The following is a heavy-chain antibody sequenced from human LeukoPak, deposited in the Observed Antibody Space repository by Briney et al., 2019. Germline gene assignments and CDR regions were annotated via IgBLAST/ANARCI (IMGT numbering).Heavy chain of an antibody. CDR1: GYTFTGYY. V-gene: IGHV1-2*02. D-gene: IGHD7-27*01. CDR2: INPNSGGT. J-gene: IGHJ5*02. Sequence: ASVKVSCKASGYTFTGYYLHWVRQAPGQGLEWMGWINPNSGGTNYAQKFQGRVTMTRDTSITTAYMELSRLTSDDAAVYYCARGSNWGWNWFDPWGQGTLVTVSS. CDR3: ARGSNWGWNWFDP.